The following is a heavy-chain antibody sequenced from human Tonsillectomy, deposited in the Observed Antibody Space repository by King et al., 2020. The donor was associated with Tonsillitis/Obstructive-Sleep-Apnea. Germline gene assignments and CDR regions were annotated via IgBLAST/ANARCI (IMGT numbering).Heavy chain of an antibody. J-gene: IGHJ4*02. CDR2: IFPGDSDT. D-gene: IGHD1-26*01. CDR1: GYIFTNYW. CDR3: ARLSGTYAVDY. V-gene: IGHV5-51*01. Sequence: QLVQSGAEVKKSGESLKISCKGSGYIFTNYWIGWVRQMPGKGLEWMGIIFPGDSDTTYSPSFQGQVTVSADKSISTAYLQWSSLKASDTAIYYCARLSGTYAVDYWGQGTLVTVSS.